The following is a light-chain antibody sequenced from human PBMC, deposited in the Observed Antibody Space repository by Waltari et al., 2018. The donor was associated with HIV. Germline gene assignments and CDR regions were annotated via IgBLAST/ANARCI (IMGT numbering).Light chain of an antibody. V-gene: IGKV3-15*01. J-gene: IGKJ3*01. CDR1: QSVSSN. Sequence: EIVMTQSPATLSVSPGERATLSCRASQSVSSNLAWYQQKPGQAPRLLVFGASTRGTGIPARFSGSGSGTECTLTISSLQSEDFAVYYCQQYNNWPPEITFGPGTKVDIK. CDR3: QQYNNWPPEIT. CDR2: GAS.